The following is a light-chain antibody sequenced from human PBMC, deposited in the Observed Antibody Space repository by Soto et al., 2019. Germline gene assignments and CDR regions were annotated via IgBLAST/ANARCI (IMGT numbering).Light chain of an antibody. Sequence: QSVLTQPPSVSGAPGQRVTISCTGSSSNIGAGYDVHWYQQLPGTAPKLLIYGNNNRPSGVPDRFSGSKSGTSASLAITGLLPEDEADYYCQSHDTSLSGSRVFGTVTKVTVL. CDR2: GNN. V-gene: IGLV1-40*01. J-gene: IGLJ1*01. CDR1: SSNIGAGYD. CDR3: QSHDTSLSGSRV.